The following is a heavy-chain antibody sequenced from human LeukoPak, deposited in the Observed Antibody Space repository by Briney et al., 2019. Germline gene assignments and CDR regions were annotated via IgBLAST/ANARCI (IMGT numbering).Heavy chain of an antibody. CDR1: GFTFSSYG. CDR3: ARDRRGYSYGYEFDY. Sequence: GRSLRLSCAASGFTFSSYGMHWVRQAPGKGLEWVAAISHDGSNKHYADSVEGRFTISRDNSKNTLFLQMNSLRAEDTAVYYCARDRRGYSYGYEFDYWGQGTLVTVSS. V-gene: IGHV3-30*03. J-gene: IGHJ4*02. CDR2: ISHDGSNK. D-gene: IGHD5-18*01.